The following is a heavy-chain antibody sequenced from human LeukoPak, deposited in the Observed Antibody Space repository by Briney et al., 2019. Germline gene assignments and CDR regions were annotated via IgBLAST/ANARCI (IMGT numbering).Heavy chain of an antibody. J-gene: IGHJ3*01. CDR2: IRGSGAGT. D-gene: IGHD4-17*01. V-gene: IGHV3-23*01. CDR3: GRDPNGDYVGAFDF. CDR1: GFTFSSYA. Sequence: PGGSLRLSCAASGFTFSSYAMTWVRQAPGKGLEWVSSIRGSGAGTSYAASVEGRFTMSRDNSKNTLYLQTNSLRAEDTAIYYCGRDPNGDYVGAFDFWGQGTLVTVSS.